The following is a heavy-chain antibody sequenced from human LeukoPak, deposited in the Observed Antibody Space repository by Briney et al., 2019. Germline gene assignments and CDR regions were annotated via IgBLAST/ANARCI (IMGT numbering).Heavy chain of an antibody. CDR2: IYTSGST. CDR3: ARDLNYCDSSGYLNWFDP. Sequence: PSETLSLTCTVSGGSISSGSYYWSWIRQPAGKGLEWIGRIYTSGSTNYNPSLKSRVTISVDTSKNQFSLKLSSVTAADTAVYYCARDLNYCDSSGYLNWFDPWGQGTLVTVSS. V-gene: IGHV4-61*02. D-gene: IGHD3-22*01. CDR1: GGSISSGSYY. J-gene: IGHJ5*02.